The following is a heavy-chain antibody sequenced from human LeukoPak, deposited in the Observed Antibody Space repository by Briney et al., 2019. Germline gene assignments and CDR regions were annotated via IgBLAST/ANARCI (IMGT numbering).Heavy chain of an antibody. V-gene: IGHV6-1*01. CDR1: GDSVSSSSTT. Sequence: SQTLSLTCAISGDSVSSSSTTWDWIRQSPSRGLECQGRTYYRSKWYNDYAVSVKGRISINADTSNNQFSLQLNSVTPEDTAVYYCTRFYWNGLNFFDPWGEGTLVTVSS. J-gene: IGHJ5*02. CDR2: TYYRSKWYN. D-gene: IGHD2/OR15-2a*01. CDR3: TRFYWNGLNFFDP.